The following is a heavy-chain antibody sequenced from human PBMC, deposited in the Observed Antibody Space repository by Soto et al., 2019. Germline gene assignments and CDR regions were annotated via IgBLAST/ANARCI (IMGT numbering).Heavy chain of an antibody. Sequence: PGGSLSLSCAASGFTFSSYWMSWVRQAPGKGLEWVANIKQDGSEKYYVDSVKGRFTISRDNAKNSLYLQMNSLRAEDTSVYYCARESGYDFWSGSPGLDYWGQGTLVTVSS. J-gene: IGHJ4*02. D-gene: IGHD3-3*01. CDR2: IKQDGSEK. CDR1: GFTFSSYW. V-gene: IGHV3-7*01. CDR3: ARESGYDFWSGSPGLDY.